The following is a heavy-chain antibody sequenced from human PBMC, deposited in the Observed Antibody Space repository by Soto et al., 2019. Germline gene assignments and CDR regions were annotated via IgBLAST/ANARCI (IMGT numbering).Heavy chain of an antibody. V-gene: IGHV4-61*01. J-gene: IGHJ4*02. CDR2: IYYSGST. CDR1: GGSVSSGSYY. D-gene: IGHD3-22*01. CDR3: ARVGYYDSSGYTNLDY. Sequence: SQSLSLTCTVSGGSVSSGSYYWSWIRQPPGKGLEWIGYIYYSGSTNYNPSLKSRVTISVDTSKNQFSLKLSSVTAADTAVYYCARVGYYDSSGYTNLDYWGQGTLGTVS.